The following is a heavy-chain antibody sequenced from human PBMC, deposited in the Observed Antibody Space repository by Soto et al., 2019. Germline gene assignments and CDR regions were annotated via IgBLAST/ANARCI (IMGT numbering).Heavy chain of an antibody. Sequence: QVQLQQWGAGLLKPSETLSLTCAIYGGSFSGDYWSWIRQPPGKGLEWIGEIYLSGSTTSNPSIKSRVTISVDTSKNQFSLRLTSVTAADTAVYDCARGDIGPRLQHWGQGTLVTVSS. J-gene: IGHJ1*01. CDR2: IYLSGST. V-gene: IGHV4-34*02. CDR3: ARGDIGPRLQH. D-gene: IGHD5-12*01. CDR1: GGSFSGDY.